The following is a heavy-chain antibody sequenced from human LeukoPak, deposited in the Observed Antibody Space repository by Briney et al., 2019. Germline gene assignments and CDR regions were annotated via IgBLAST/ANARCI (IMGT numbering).Heavy chain of an antibody. CDR3: ARGAGAVAGTKTYYYYYYGMDV. V-gene: IGHV3-30*04. Sequence: QPGGSLRLSCAASGFTFSSYAMHWVRLAPGKGLEWVAVISYDGSNKYYADSVKGRFTISRDNSKNTLYLQMNSLRAEDTAVYYCARGAGAVAGTKTYYYYYYGMDVWGKGTTVTVSS. CDR2: ISYDGSNK. CDR1: GFTFSSYA. J-gene: IGHJ6*04. D-gene: IGHD6-19*01.